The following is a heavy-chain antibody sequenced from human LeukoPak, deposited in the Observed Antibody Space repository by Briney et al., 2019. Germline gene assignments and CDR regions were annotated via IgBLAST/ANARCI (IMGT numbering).Heavy chain of an antibody. CDR2: ISGSGGTT. Sequence: GGSLRLSCAASGFTFSSYAMSWVRQAPGRGLEWVSAISGSGGTTHYSDSVKGRFAISRDNSKNTVDLQMNSLSAEDTAVYYCAKVTYGTTGYPSDSWGQGTLVTVSS. D-gene: IGHD3-22*01. J-gene: IGHJ4*02. CDR1: GFTFSSYA. CDR3: AKVTYGTTGYPSDS. V-gene: IGHV3-23*01.